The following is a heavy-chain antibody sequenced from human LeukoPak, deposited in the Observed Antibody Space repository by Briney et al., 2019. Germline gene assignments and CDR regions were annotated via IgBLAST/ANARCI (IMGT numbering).Heavy chain of an antibody. CDR2: ISAYNGNT. J-gene: IGHJ6*02. CDR3: ARGGTMVRRGYYGMDV. Sequence: ASVKVSCKASGYTFTSYGISWVRQAPGQGLEWMGWISAYNGNTNYAQKLQGRVTMTTDTSTSTAYMEPRSLRSDDTAVYYCARGGTMVRRGYYGMDVWGQGTTVTVSS. V-gene: IGHV1-18*01. D-gene: IGHD3-10*01. CDR1: GYTFTSYG.